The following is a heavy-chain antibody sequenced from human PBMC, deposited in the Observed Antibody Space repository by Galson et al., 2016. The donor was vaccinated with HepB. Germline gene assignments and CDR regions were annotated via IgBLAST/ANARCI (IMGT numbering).Heavy chain of an antibody. J-gene: IGHJ4*02. D-gene: IGHD3-10*01. CDR1: GFTFSTYW. CDR2: INSDGSST. V-gene: IGHV3-74*01. CDR3: ASSVRGSGSPPGGY. Sequence: SLRLSCAASGFTFSTYWMHWVRQAPGKGLVWVSRINSDGSSTGFADPVKGRFTISRDNAKNTLYRQMNSLRAEDTAVYYCASSVRGSGSPPGGYWGQGTLVTVSS.